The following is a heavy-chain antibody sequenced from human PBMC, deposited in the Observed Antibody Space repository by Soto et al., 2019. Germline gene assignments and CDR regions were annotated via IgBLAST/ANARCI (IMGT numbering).Heavy chain of an antibody. V-gene: IGHV3-30-3*01. Sequence: QVQLVESGGGVVQPGRSLRLSCAASGFTFSSYAMHWVRQAPGKGLEWGAVISYDGSNKYYADSVKGRFTISRDNSKNTLYLQMNSLRAEDTAVYYCARESSSGFYFDYWGQGTLVTDSS. J-gene: IGHJ4*02. CDR2: ISYDGSNK. D-gene: IGHD6-6*01. CDR1: GFTFSSYA. CDR3: ARESSSGFYFDY.